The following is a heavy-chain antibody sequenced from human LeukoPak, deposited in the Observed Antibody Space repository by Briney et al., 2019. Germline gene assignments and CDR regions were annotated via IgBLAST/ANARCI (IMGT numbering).Heavy chain of an antibody. CDR2: IKSKTDGGTT. Sequence: GGSLRLSCAASGFTFSNAWMSWVRQASGEGLEWVGRIKSKTDGGTTDYAAPVKGRFTISRDDSKNALYLQMNSLKTEDTAVYYCTTERIGTYYDFWSGYYTGYFDYWGQGTLVTVSS. J-gene: IGHJ4*02. CDR3: TTERIGTYYDFWSGYYTGYFDY. D-gene: IGHD3-3*01. V-gene: IGHV3-15*01. CDR1: GFTFSNAW.